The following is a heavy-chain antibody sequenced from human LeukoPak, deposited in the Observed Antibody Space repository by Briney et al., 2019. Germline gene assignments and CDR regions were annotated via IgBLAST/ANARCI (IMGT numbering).Heavy chain of an antibody. CDR3: TLTDYGDY. Sequence: GASVKVSCTASGYTFTSYAVHWVRQAPGQRLEWMGWTNAGNGNTKYLQKFQGRVTITRDTSASTAYMELSSLRSEDTAVYYRTLTDYGDYWGQGTLVTVSS. J-gene: IGHJ4*02. CDR1: GYTFTSYA. V-gene: IGHV1-3*01. CDR2: TNAGNGNT.